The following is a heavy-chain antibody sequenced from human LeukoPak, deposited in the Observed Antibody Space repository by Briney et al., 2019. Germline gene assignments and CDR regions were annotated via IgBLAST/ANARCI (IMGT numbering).Heavy chain of an antibody. Sequence: ASVKVSCKVSVYTLTELAIHWVRQAPGKGLESMGAFDPEDGGTIYAQKLQGRITLTEDTSTDTAYMELRSLSSEDTAVYYCATARVRLGELSLPEVRDDWGQGTLISVSS. CDR1: VYTLTELA. D-gene: IGHD3-16*02. CDR2: FDPEDGGT. J-gene: IGHJ4*02. CDR3: ATARVRLGELSLPEVRDD. V-gene: IGHV1-24*01.